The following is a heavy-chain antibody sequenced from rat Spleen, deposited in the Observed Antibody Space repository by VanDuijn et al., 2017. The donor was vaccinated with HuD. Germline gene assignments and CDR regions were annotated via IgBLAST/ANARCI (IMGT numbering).Heavy chain of an antibody. CDR3: ARRSDRYNYYFDY. D-gene: IGHD1-5*01. V-gene: IGHV5-31*01. CDR1: GFTFNNYW. Sequence: EVQLVESGGGLVQPGRSLKLSCVASGFTFNNYWMTWIRQAPGKGLEWVATISYDESSTYYRDSVKGRFTISRDNAKSTLYLQMDSLRSEDTATYYCARRSDRYNYYFDYWGQGVMVTVSS. CDR2: ISYDESST. J-gene: IGHJ2*01.